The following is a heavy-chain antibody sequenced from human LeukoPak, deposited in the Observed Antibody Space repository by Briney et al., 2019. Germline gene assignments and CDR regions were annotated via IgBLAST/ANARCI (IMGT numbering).Heavy chain of an antibody. D-gene: IGHD5-12*01. J-gene: IGHJ3*02. V-gene: IGHV4-4*07. CDR3: ARGVRLRDAFDI. CDR1: GGSISSFY. Sequence: SETLSLTCTVSGGSISSFYWSWIRPPAGKGLEWIGRIYTSGSTNYNPSLKSRVTMSVDTSKNQFCLKRSSVTAAYTAVYYCARGVRLRDAFDIWGQGTMVTVSS. CDR2: IYTSGST.